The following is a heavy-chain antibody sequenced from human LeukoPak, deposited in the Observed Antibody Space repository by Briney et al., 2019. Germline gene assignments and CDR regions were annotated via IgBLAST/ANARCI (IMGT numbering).Heavy chain of an antibody. CDR2: INHSGST. Sequence: SETLSLTCAVYGGSFSGYYWSWIRQPPGMGLEWIGEINHSGSTNYNPSLKSRVTISVDTSRNQFSLKLSSVTAADTAVYYCARYEHLPAAGIYYWGQGTLVTVSS. D-gene: IGHD6-13*01. CDR3: ARYEHLPAAGIYY. J-gene: IGHJ4*02. CDR1: GGSFSGYY. V-gene: IGHV4-34*01.